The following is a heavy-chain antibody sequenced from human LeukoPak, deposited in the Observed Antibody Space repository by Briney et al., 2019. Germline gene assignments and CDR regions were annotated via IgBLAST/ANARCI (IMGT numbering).Heavy chain of an antibody. CDR2: FDPEDGET. Sequence: ASVKVSCKVSGYTLTELSMHWVRQAPGKGLEWMGGFDPEDGETIYAQKFQGRVTMTEDTSTDTAYMELSSLRSEDTAVYYCATDGEIGVVPAANFDYWGQGTLVTVSS. V-gene: IGHV1-24*01. J-gene: IGHJ4*02. D-gene: IGHD2-2*01. CDR1: GYTLTELS. CDR3: ATDGEIGVVPAANFDY.